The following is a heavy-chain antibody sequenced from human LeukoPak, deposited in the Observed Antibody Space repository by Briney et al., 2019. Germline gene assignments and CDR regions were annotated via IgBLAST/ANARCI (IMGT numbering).Heavy chain of an antibody. CDR1: GGTFSSYA. V-gene: IGHV1-69*13. Sequence: GASVKVSCKASGGTFSSYAISWVRQAPGQGLEWMGGIIPIFGTANYAQKFQGRVTITADESTSTAYMELSSLRSEDTAVYYCAGDLRVYWGSDYWYFDLWGRGTLVTVSS. J-gene: IGHJ2*01. CDR3: AGDLRVYWGSDYWYFDL. D-gene: IGHD1-26*01. CDR2: IIPIFGTA.